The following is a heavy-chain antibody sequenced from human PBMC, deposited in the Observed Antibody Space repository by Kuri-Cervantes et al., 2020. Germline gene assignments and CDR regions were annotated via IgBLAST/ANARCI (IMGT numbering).Heavy chain of an antibody. V-gene: IGHV3-9*01. J-gene: IGHJ4*02. Sequence: GGSLRLSCTASGFTFSYFWMHWVRQAPGKGLVWVSGISWNSGSIGYADSVKGRFTISRDNSKNSLYLQMNSLRAEDTALHYCAKDRVAVAGAGIDYWGQGTLVTVSS. CDR3: AKDRVAVAGAGIDY. D-gene: IGHD6-19*01. CDR2: ISWNSGSI. CDR1: GFTFSYFW.